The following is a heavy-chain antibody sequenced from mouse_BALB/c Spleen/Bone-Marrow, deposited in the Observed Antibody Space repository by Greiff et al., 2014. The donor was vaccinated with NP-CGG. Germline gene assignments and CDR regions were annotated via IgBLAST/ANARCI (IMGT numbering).Heavy chain of an antibody. Sequence: QVQLQQSGAELVRPWSSVKISCKASGYAFSNYWMNWVKQRPGQGLEWIGQIYPGDGDTNYNGKFKGKATLTADKSSSTAYMQLSSLTSEDSAVYFCARRDGSTYYYAMDYWGQGTSVTVSS. CDR2: IYPGDGDT. CDR3: ARRDGSTYYYAMDY. V-gene: IGHV1-80*01. D-gene: IGHD1-1*01. J-gene: IGHJ4*01. CDR1: GYAFSNYW.